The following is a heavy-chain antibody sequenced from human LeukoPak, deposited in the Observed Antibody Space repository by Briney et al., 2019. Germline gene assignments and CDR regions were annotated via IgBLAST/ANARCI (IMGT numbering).Heavy chain of an antibody. D-gene: IGHD6-19*01. CDR3: ARSLISGWYGYYFDH. J-gene: IGHJ4*02. Sequence: SVKGSCRASGGTFSSYAVSWVRRAPGQGLEWMRGIIPIFGTANYAQKFQGRVTITADESTSTAYMELSSLRSEDTAVYYCARSLISGWYGYYFDHLGQGTLVTVSS. CDR1: GGTFSSYA. CDR2: IIPIFGTA. V-gene: IGHV1-69*01.